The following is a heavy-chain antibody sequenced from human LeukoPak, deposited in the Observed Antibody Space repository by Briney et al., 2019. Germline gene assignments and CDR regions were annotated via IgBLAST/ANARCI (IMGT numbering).Heavy chain of an antibody. CDR1: GFTFSDYY. V-gene: IGHV3-11*01. CDR2: ISTSSSAI. D-gene: IGHD5-18*01. Sequence: MTGGSLRLSCAASGFTFSDYYMTWIRQAPGKGLEWISYISTSSSAIYYADSVKGRFTISRDNAKNSLYLQMNSLRVEDTAVYYCARDFTADAFDIWGQGTMVTVSS. J-gene: IGHJ3*02. CDR3: ARDFTADAFDI.